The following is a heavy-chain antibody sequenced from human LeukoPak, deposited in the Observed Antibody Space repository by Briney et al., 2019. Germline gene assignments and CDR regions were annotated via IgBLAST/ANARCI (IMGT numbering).Heavy chain of an antibody. CDR3: ARETAIRGFDY. D-gene: IGHD3-10*01. CDR2: INHSGST. V-gene: IGHV4-34*01. Sequence: SETLSLTCAVYGGSFSGYYWSWIRQPPGKGLEWIGEINHSGSTNYNPSLKSRVTISVDTSKNQFSLKLSSLRSEDTAVYYCARETAIRGFDYWGQGTLVTVSS. J-gene: IGHJ4*02. CDR1: GGSFSGYY.